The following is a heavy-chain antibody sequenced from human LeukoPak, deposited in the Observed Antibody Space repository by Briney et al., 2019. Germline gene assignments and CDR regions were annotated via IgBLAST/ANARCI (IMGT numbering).Heavy chain of an antibody. J-gene: IGHJ5*02. CDR3: AKRITMIVVVSRYNWFDP. D-gene: IGHD3-22*01. CDR2: ISGSGGST. V-gene: IGHV3-23*01. Sequence: WVRQAPGKGLEWVSAISGSGGSTYYADSVKGRFTISRDNSKNTLYLQMNSLRAEDTAVYYCAKRITMIVVVSRYNWFDPWGQGTLVTVSS.